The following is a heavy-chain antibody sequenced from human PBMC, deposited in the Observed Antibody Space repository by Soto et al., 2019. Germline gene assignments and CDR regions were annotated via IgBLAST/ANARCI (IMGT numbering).Heavy chain of an antibody. CDR1: GVSINNADYC. V-gene: IGHV4-30-2*01. Sequence: TLSLTCAGSGVSINNADYCWGWIRQPPGRGLEWIGYIYQSGSTTYNPSLKSRLTISLDRSKNEVSLKLTSVTAADTAVYYCTSDYTLRSYRFPYWRRGILVT. CDR3: TSDYTLRSYRFPY. D-gene: IGHD3-10*01. CDR2: IYQSGST. J-gene: IGHJ4*02.